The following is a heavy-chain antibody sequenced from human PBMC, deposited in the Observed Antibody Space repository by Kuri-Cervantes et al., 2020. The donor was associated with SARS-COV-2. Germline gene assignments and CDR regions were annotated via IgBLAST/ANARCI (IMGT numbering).Heavy chain of an antibody. V-gene: IGHV1-18*01. CDR1: GYTLTELS. Sequence: ASVKVSCKVSGYTLTELSMHWVRQAPGQGLEWMGWISAYNGNTNYAQKLQGRVTMTTDTSTSTAYMELRSLRSDDTAVYYCARGYCSSTSCYFFDYWGQGTLVTVSS. CDR3: ARGYCSSTSCYFFDY. CDR2: ISAYNGNT. D-gene: IGHD2-2*01. J-gene: IGHJ4*02.